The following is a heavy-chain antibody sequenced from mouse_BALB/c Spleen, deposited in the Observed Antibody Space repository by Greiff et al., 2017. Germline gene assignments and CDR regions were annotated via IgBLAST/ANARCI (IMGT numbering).Heavy chain of an antibody. V-gene: IGHV5-6*01. CDR1: GFTFSSYG. D-gene: IGHD2-1*01. CDR3: ARNYYGNYSFAY. CDR2: ISSGGSYT. J-gene: IGHJ3*01. Sequence: EVQGVESGGDLVKPGGSLKLSCAASGFTFSSYGMSWVRQTPDKRLEWVATISSGGSYTYYPDSVKGRFTISRDNAKNTLYLQMSSLKSEDTAMYYCARNYYGNYSFAYWGQGTLVTVSA.